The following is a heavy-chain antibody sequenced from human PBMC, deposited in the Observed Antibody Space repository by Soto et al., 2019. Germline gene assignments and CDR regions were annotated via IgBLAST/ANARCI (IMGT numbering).Heavy chain of an antibody. J-gene: IGHJ4*02. CDR1: GFSLSTSGVG. CDR3: AHRGKYSRSWHRYYYFDY. Sequence: QITLKESGPTLVKPTQTLTLTCTFSGFSLSTSGVGVGWIRQPPGKALEWLALIYWDDDKRYSPSLKSRLTITKDTSKNQVVLTMTNMDPVDTATYYCAHRGKYSRSWHRYYYFDYWGQGTLVTVSS. CDR2: IYWDDDK. D-gene: IGHD6-13*01. V-gene: IGHV2-5*02.